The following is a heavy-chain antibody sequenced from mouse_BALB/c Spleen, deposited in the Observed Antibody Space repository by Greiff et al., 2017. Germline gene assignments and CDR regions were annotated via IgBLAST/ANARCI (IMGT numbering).Heavy chain of an antibody. Sequence: VQLQQPGAELVKPGASVKLSCKASGYTFTSYYMYWVKQRPGEGLEWIGGINPSNGGTNYNEKFKDKATLTADKSSSTAYMQLSSLTSEDSAVYYCASDGYYVRYYAMDYWGQGTSVTVSS. CDR3: ASDGYYVRYYAMDY. CDR2: INPSNGGT. J-gene: IGHJ4*01. V-gene: IGHV1S81*02. D-gene: IGHD2-3*01. CDR1: GYTFTSYY.